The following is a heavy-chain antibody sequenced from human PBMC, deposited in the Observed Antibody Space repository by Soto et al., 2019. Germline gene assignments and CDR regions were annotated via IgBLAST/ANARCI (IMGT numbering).Heavy chain of an antibody. V-gene: IGHV1-18*01. CDR2: ISAYNGNT. CDR3: ARGPPHINWNDGEGWFDP. Sequence: ASVKVSCKASGYTFTSYGISWVRQAPGQGLEWMGWISAYNGNTNYAQKLQGRVTMTTDTSTSTAYMELRSLRSDDTAVYYCARGPPHINWNDGEGWFDPWGQGTLVTVSS. CDR1: GYTFTSYG. D-gene: IGHD1-20*01. J-gene: IGHJ5*02.